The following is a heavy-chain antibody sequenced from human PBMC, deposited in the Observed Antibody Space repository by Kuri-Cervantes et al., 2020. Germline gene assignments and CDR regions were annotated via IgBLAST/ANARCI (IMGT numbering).Heavy chain of an antibody. Sequence: GESLKISCAASGFTFSSYSMNWVRQAPGKGLEWVSSISSSSSYIYYADSVKGRFTISRDNAKNSLYLQMNSLRAEDTAVYYCARGPGSSWYGDFDYWGQGNLVTGAS. J-gene: IGHJ4*02. CDR1: GFTFSSYS. CDR2: ISSSSSYI. D-gene: IGHD6-13*01. CDR3: ARGPGSSWYGDFDY. V-gene: IGHV3-21*01.